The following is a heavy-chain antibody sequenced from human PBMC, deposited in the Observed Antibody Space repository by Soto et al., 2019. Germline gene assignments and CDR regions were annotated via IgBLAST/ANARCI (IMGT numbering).Heavy chain of an antibody. J-gene: IGHJ4*02. Sequence: QVQLVQSGPEMKKPGSSVKVSCKDSGGLFSSFAISWVRQAPGQGLEWLGGIIPVFGTTNYAEKFQDRGTITADKSTKKAYRELSGLRSGDTGIYYCARGGGAYVWFKEFWGQGTLVTVSS. CDR1: GGLFSSFA. D-gene: IGHD3-10*01. V-gene: IGHV1-69*06. CDR2: IIPVFGTT. CDR3: ARGGGAYVWFKEF.